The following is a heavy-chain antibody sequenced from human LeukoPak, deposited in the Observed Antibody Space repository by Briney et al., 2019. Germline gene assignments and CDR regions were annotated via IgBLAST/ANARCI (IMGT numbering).Heavy chain of an antibody. D-gene: IGHD1-1*01. CDR2: ISYDGSNK. CDR1: GFTFSSYG. Sequence: GSLRLSCAASGFTFSSYGMHWVRQAPGKGLEWVAVISYDGSNKYYADSVKGRFTISRDNSKNTLYLQMNSLRAEDTAVYYCASHPYRNEDYWGQGTLVTVSS. V-gene: IGHV3-30*03. CDR3: ASHPYRNEDY. J-gene: IGHJ4*02.